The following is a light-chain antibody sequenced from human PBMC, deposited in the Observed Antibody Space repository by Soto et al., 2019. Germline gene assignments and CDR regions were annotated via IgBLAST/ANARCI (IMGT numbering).Light chain of an antibody. CDR2: EVT. CDR1: SSDVGDYPY. CDR3: SSYSATNTLV. J-gene: IGLJ1*01. V-gene: IGLV2-14*01. Sequence: QSALTQPASASGSPGQSITISCTGTSSDVGDYPYVSWYQQHPGKVPKLIIYEVTNRPSGVTSRFSGSKSENTASLTISGLQAEDEADYYCSSYSATNTLVFGSGTKLTVL.